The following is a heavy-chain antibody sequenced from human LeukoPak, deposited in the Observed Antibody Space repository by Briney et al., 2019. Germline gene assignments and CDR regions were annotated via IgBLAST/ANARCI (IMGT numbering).Heavy chain of an antibody. J-gene: IGHJ6*02. CDR3: AKDSDYFGSGSYYNFWDV. V-gene: IGHV3-9*01. CDR1: GFSFDDFD. CDR2: IGWNGRSI. D-gene: IGHD3-10*01. Sequence: GGSPRLSCEASGFSFDDFDMHWVRHAPGKGLEWVSRIGWNGRSIHYADSVKGRFTISRDNAKKSLYLQMNSLRVEDTALYYCAKDSDYFGSGSYYNFWDVWGQGTRSSSP.